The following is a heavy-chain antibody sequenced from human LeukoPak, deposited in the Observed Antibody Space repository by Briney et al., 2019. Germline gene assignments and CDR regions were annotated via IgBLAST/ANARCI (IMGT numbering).Heavy chain of an antibody. V-gene: IGHV3-11*04. CDR3: ARADVSSSWFAIHYYYYYMDV. Sequence: PGGSLRLSCAASGFTFSDYYMSWIRQAPGKGLEWVSYISSSGSTIYYADSVKGRFTISRDNAKNSLYLQMNSLRAEDTAVYYCARADVSSSWFAIHYYYYYMDVWGKGTTVTVSS. D-gene: IGHD6-13*01. CDR2: ISSSGSTI. J-gene: IGHJ6*03. CDR1: GFTFSDYY.